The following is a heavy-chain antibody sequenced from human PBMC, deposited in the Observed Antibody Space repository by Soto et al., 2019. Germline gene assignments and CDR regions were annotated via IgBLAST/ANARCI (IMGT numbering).Heavy chain of an antibody. Sequence: GGSLRLSCAASGFTFSSYAMSWVRQAPGKGLEWVSAISGSGGSTYYADSVKGRFTISRDNSKNTLYLQMNSLRAEDTAVYYCAKAAYDLRAYVEYFQHWGQGTLVTVSS. D-gene: IGHD3-3*01. CDR2: ISGSGGST. CDR3: AKAAYDLRAYVEYFQH. J-gene: IGHJ1*01. V-gene: IGHV3-23*01. CDR1: GFTFSSYA.